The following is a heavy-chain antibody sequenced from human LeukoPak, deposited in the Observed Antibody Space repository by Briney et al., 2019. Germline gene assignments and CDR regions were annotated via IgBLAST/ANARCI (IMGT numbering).Heavy chain of an antibody. D-gene: IGHD6-19*01. CDR1: GFTFSSYS. CDR2: ISSSSSYI. CDR3: VASTYSQRSYFDV. V-gene: IGHV3-21*04. Sequence: TGGSLRLSCAASGFTFSSYSMTWVRQAPGKGLEWVSSISSSSSYIYYADSVKGRFTISRDNAKNSLYLQMNSLRAEDTAVYYCVASTYSQRSYFDVWGQGTLVTVSS. J-gene: IGHJ4*02.